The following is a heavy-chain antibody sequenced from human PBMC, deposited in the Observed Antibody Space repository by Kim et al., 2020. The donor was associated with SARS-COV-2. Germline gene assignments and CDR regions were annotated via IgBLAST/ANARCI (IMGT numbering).Heavy chain of an antibody. D-gene: IGHD3-9*01. V-gene: IGHV3-21*01. CDR3: ARQRDILTAYYNLYYYGMDV. CDR1: GFTFSSYS. J-gene: IGHJ6*02. CDR2: ISSSSSYI. Sequence: GGSLRLSCAASGFTFSSYSMNWVRQAPGKGLEWVSSISSSSSYIYYADSVKGRFTISRDNAKNSLYLQMNSLRAEDTAVYYCARQRDILTAYYNLYYYGMDVWGQGTTVTVSS.